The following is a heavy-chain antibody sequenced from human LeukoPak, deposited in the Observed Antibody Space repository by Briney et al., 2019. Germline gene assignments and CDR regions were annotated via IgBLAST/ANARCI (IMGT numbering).Heavy chain of an antibody. CDR3: ARDRGGLGYCSNTSCDPPGYYFDY. D-gene: IGHD2-2*01. CDR1: GYTFTSYA. J-gene: IGHJ4*02. V-gene: IGHV1-3*01. Sequence: ASVKVSCKASGYTFTSYAMHWVRQAPGQRLEWMGWINAGNGNTKYSQKFQGRVTITRDTSASTAYMELSSLRSEDTAVYYCARDRGGLGYCSNTSCDPPGYYFDYWGQGTLVTVSS. CDR2: INAGNGNT.